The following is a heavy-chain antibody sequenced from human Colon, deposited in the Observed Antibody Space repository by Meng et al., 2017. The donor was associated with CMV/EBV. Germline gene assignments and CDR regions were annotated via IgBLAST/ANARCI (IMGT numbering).Heavy chain of an antibody. J-gene: IGHJ4*02. CDR2: INWDGGST. CDR3: AKEGGY. V-gene: IGHV3-20*04. Sequence: GGSLRLSCAASGFTFSSYSLNWVRQAPGKGLEWVAGINWDGGSTVYVDSVKGRFTISRDNAKNLLYLQMNSLRPEDTALYYCAKEGGYWGQGTLVTVSS. D-gene: IGHD3-16*01. CDR1: GFTFSSYS.